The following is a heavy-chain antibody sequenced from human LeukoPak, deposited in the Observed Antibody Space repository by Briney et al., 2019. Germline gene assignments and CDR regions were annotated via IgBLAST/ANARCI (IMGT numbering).Heavy chain of an antibody. D-gene: IGHD1-1*01. Sequence: GGSLRLSCAAFGFTFSSYEMNWVRQAPGKGLEWVSHISNSGVSIHYSDSVKGRFTTSRDNAKNSLYLQMNSLRVEDTAVYYCARDGVPGHTVFDYWGQGTLVTVSS. CDR3: ARDGVPGHTVFDY. V-gene: IGHV3-48*03. J-gene: IGHJ4*02. CDR2: ISNSGVSI. CDR1: GFTFSSYE.